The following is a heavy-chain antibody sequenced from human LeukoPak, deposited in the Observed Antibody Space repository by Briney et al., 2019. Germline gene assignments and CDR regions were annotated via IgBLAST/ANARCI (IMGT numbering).Heavy chain of an antibody. D-gene: IGHD4-23*01. CDR2: IYYSGTT. CDR1: GGSISPYY. V-gene: IGHV4-59*01. CDR3: ARIMQTPWGMDV. Sequence: SETLSLTCTVSGGSISPYYWSWIRQPPGKGLEYIGYIYYSGTTDYNPSLKSRVTISVDTSKNQFSLKMTSVSAADTAVYYCARIMQTPWGMDVWGQGTTVTVSS. J-gene: IGHJ6*02.